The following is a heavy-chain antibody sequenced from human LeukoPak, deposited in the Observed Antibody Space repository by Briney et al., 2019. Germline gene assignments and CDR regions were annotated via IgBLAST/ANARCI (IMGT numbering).Heavy chain of an antibody. D-gene: IGHD3-22*01. J-gene: IGHJ1*01. Sequence: PSETLSLTCAVYGGSFSGYYWSWIRQPPGKGLEWIGEINHSGSTNYNPSLKSRVTISVDTSKNQFSLKLSSVTAADTAVYYCARDNYYDSSGYYRAEYFQHWGQGTLVTVSS. CDR3: ARDNYYDSSGYYRAEYFQH. V-gene: IGHV4-34*01. CDR2: INHSGST. CDR1: GGSFSGYY.